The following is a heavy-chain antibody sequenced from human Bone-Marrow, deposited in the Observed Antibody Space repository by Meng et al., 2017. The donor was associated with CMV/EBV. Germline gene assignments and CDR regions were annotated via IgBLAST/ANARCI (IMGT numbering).Heavy chain of an antibody. Sequence: GESLKISCAASGFSFSDYYMSWIRQAPGKGPEWISYISNDGTTISYADSVKGRFTISRDNAKNSLYLEMNSLRAEDTAVYYCARRTLIIETTKAWFDPWGQGTLVTVSS. J-gene: IGHJ5*02. CDR1: GFSFSDYY. D-gene: IGHD1-14*01. CDR3: ARRTLIIETTKAWFDP. V-gene: IGHV3-11*01. CDR2: ISNDGTTI.